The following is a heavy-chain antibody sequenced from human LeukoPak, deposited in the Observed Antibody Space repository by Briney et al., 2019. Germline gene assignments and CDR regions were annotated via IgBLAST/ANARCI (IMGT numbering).Heavy chain of an antibody. CDR1: GGSISSSSYY. CDR3: ASIEMATIVGFDY. Sequence: PSETLSLTCTVSGGSISSSSYYWGWIRQPPGKGLEGIGSMYYSGSTYYKPYLKSRVTISVDTSKNQFSLKLTSVTAADTAVYSCASIEMATIVGFDYWGQGTLVTVSS. D-gene: IGHD5-24*01. J-gene: IGHJ4*02. V-gene: IGHV4-39*01. CDR2: MYYSGST.